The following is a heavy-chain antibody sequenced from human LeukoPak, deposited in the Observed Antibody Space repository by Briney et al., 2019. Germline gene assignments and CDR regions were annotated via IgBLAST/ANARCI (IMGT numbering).Heavy chain of an antibody. CDR3: ARXTLQHSSSWYIYYYYYMDV. J-gene: IGHJ6*03. CDR2: IYTSGST. Sequence: PSETLSLTCTVSGGSISSYYWSWIRQPAGKGLEWIGRIYTSGSTNYNPSLKSRVTMSVDTSKNQFSLKLSSVTAADTAVYYCARXTLQHSSSWYIYYYYYMDVWGKGTTVTVSS. CDR1: GGSISSYY. D-gene: IGHD6-13*01. V-gene: IGHV4-4*07.